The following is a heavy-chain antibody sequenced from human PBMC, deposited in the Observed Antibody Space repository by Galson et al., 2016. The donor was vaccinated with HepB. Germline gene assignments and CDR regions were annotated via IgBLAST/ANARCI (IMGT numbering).Heavy chain of an antibody. CDR2: IKPSGGDT. D-gene: IGHD6-13*01. J-gene: IGHJ3*02. Sequence: SVKVSCKAPGYTFTSYYVHWVRQAPGQGLEWMGMIKPSGGDTRFAPNFQGRVTMTRDTSTSTLYMELSSLRFEDTAVYYCARRVAAHDALDIWGQGTLVTVSS. CDR1: GYTFTSYY. CDR3: ARRVAAHDALDI. V-gene: IGHV1-46*01.